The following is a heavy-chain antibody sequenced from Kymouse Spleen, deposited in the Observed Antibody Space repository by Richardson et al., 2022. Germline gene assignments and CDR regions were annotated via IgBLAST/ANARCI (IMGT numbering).Heavy chain of an antibody. CDR3: ARDKGIVGALDY. J-gene: IGHJ4*02. D-gene: IGHD1-26*01. CDR1: GFTFSSYG. Sequence: QVQLVESGGGVVQPGRSLRLSCAASGFTFSSYGMHWVRQAPGKGLEWVAVIWYDGSNKYYADSVKGRFTISRDNSKNTLYLQMNSLRAEDTAVYYCARDKGIVGALDYWGQGTLVTVSS. V-gene: IGHV3-33*01. CDR2: IWYDGSNK.